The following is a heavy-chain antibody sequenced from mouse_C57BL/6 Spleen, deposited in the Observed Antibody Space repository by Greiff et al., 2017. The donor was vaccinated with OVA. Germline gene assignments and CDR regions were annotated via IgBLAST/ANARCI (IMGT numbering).Heavy chain of an antibody. D-gene: IGHD1-1*01. CDR2: IHPNSGST. J-gene: IGHJ3*01. CDR3: ARGDYGSSPWFAY. V-gene: IGHV1-64*01. Sequence: VQLQQPGAELVQPGASVKLSCKASGYTFTSYWMHWVKQRPGQGLEWIGMIHPNSGSTNYNEKFKSKATLTVDKSSSTAYMQLSSLTSEDSAVYDCARGDYGSSPWFAYWGQGTLVTVSA. CDR1: GYTFTSYW.